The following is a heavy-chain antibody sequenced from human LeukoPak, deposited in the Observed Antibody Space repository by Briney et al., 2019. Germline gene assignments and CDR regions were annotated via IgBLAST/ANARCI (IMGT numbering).Heavy chain of an antibody. CDR3: ARKDYGEHLDY. Sequence: SETLSLTCSVSGGSISSHYWSWIRQPPGKGLEWVGYVYNSGSTNYNPSLKSRLTISVDTSKNQFSLKLSSVTAADTAVYYCARKDYGEHLDYWGQGTLVTVSS. CDR1: GGSISSHY. V-gene: IGHV4-59*11. CDR2: VYNSGST. D-gene: IGHD4-17*01. J-gene: IGHJ4*02.